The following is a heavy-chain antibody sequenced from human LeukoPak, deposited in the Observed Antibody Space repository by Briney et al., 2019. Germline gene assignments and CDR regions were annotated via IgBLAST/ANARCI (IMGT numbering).Heavy chain of an antibody. V-gene: IGHV1-3*03. D-gene: IGHD6-19*01. Sequence: ASVKVSCKASGYTFTSYAMHWVRQAPGQRLEWMGWINAGNGNTKYSQEFQGRVTITRDTSASTAYMELSSLRSEDMAVYYCAREGLEWLVRGFDPWGQGTLVTVSS. CDR2: INAGNGNT. J-gene: IGHJ5*02. CDR1: GYTFTSYA. CDR3: AREGLEWLVRGFDP.